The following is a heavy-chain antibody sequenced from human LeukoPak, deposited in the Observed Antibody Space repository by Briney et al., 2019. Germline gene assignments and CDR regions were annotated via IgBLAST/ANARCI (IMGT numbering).Heavy chain of an antibody. Sequence: AGGSLRLSCAASGFTFSSYAMHWVRQAPGKGLEWVAVISYDGSNKYYADSVKGRFTISRDNSKNTLYLQMNSLRAEDTAVYYCARAKEYDFWSGYFDYWGQGTLVTVSS. J-gene: IGHJ4*02. CDR2: ISYDGSNK. V-gene: IGHV3-30-3*01. D-gene: IGHD3-3*01. CDR1: GFTFSSYA. CDR3: ARAKEYDFWSGYFDY.